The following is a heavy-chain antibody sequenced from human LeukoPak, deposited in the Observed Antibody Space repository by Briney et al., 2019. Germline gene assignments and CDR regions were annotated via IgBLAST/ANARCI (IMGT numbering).Heavy chain of an antibody. Sequence: GGTLRLSCAASGFTFSSYAMSWVRQAPGKGLEWVSAISGSGGSTYYADSVKGRFTISRDNAKNSLYLQMNSLRAEDTAVYYCARAKYSGYEAFDYWGQGTLVTVSS. D-gene: IGHD5-12*01. CDR2: ISGSGGST. CDR3: ARAKYSGYEAFDY. CDR1: GFTFSSYA. J-gene: IGHJ4*02. V-gene: IGHV3-23*01.